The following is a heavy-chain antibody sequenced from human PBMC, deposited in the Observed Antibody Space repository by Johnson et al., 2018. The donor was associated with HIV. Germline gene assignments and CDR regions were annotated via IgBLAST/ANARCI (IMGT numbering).Heavy chain of an antibody. CDR1: GFTFDDYA. Sequence: LVESGGGLVQPGGSLRLSCAASGFTFDDYAMHWVRQAPGKGLEWVSGISWNSGSIGYADSVKGRFTISRDNAKNSLYLQMNSLIAEDTALYYCAKDDTVAFFIGAFDIWGQGTMVTVSS. V-gene: IGHV3-9*01. J-gene: IGHJ3*02. CDR2: ISWNSGSI. CDR3: AKDDTVAFFIGAFDI. D-gene: IGHD4-23*01.